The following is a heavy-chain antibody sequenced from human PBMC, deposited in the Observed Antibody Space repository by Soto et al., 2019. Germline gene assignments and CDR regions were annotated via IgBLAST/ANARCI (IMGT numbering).Heavy chain of an antibody. CDR1: GYTFSNYA. CDR2: INTGSGYT. D-gene: IGHD2-8*02. CDR3: ARDRVYTGGSDADY. J-gene: IGHJ4*02. Sequence: QVHPVQSGAEVKKPGCSVRVSCKTSGYTFSNYAISWVRQAPGQGLEWMGWINTGSGYTNYAHDRVTMTKDASTYTAYLEVTSLRSDDTAIYCCARDRVYTGGSDADYWGQGTLVTVSS. V-gene: IGHV1-18*01.